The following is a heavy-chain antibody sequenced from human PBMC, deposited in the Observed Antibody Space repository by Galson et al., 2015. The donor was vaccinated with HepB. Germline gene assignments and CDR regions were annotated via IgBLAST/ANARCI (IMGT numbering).Heavy chain of an antibody. V-gene: IGHV4-39*07. CDR2: IYYSGST. CDR1: GGSISSSSYY. Sequence: ETLSLTCTVSGGSISSSSYYWGWIRQPPGKGLEWIGSIYYSGSTYYNPSLKSRVTISVDTSKNQFSLKLSSVTAADTAVYYCARDRKSGIAVAVFSWYYGMDVWGQGTTVTVSS. J-gene: IGHJ6*02. D-gene: IGHD6-19*01. CDR3: ARDRKSGIAVAVFSWYYGMDV.